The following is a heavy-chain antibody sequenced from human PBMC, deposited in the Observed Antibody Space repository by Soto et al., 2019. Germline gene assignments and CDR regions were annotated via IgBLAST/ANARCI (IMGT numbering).Heavy chain of an antibody. Sequence: SETLSLTCAVYGGSISGYYWSWIRQPPGKGLEWIGEINHSGSTNYNPSLKSRVTISVDTSKNQFSLKLSSVTAADTAVYYCASRRGMAAAAGTCDYWGQGTLVNVSS. V-gene: IGHV4-34*01. CDR1: GGSISGYY. J-gene: IGHJ4*02. CDR3: ASRRGMAAAAGTCDY. D-gene: IGHD6-13*01. CDR2: INHSGST.